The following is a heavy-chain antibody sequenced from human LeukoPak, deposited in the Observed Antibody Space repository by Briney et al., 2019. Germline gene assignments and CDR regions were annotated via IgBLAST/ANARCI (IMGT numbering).Heavy chain of an antibody. V-gene: IGHV5-51*01. CDR2: IYPGDSDT. CDR3: ARRLYSNPDAFDI. Sequence: GESLKISCQGSGYSFTTYWIGWVRQMPGKGLEWMGIIYPGDSDTRYSPSFQGQVTISADKSISTAYLQWSSLKASDTAMYCCARRLYSNPDAFDIWGQGTMVTVSS. J-gene: IGHJ3*02. CDR1: GYSFTTYW. D-gene: IGHD4-11*01.